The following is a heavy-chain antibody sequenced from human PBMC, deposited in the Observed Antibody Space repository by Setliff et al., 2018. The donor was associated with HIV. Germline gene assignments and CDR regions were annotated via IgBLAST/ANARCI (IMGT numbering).Heavy chain of an antibody. Sequence: SETLSLTCTVSGGSISSSSYYWGWIRQPPGKGLEWIGSIYYSGSTYYNPSLKSRVTISVDTSKNQFSLKLSPVTAADTSVYYCATYSSSWPDYWGQGTLVTVSS. CDR3: ATYSSSWPDY. CDR1: GGSISSSSYY. J-gene: IGHJ4*02. CDR2: IYYSGST. D-gene: IGHD6-13*01. V-gene: IGHV4-39*01.